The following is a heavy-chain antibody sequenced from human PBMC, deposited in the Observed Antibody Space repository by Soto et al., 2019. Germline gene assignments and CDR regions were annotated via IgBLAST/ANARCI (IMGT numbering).Heavy chain of an antibody. CDR2: IYYSGST. Sequence: SETLSLTCTVSGGSISSSSYYWGWIRQPPGKGLEWIGSIYYSGSTYYNPSLKSRVTISVDTSKNQFSLKLSSVTAADRAVYYCARPIAAAEPLHWFDPWGQGTLVTVSS. CDR3: ARPIAAAEPLHWFDP. CDR1: GGSISSSSYY. V-gene: IGHV4-39*01. J-gene: IGHJ5*02. D-gene: IGHD6-13*01.